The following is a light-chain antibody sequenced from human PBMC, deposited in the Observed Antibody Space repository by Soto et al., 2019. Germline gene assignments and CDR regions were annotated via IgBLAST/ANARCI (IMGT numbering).Light chain of an antibody. CDR3: QQYGSSPRT. CDR1: QSVSSSY. J-gene: IGKJ1*01. Sequence: EIVLTQSPGTLSLSPGERATLSCRASQSVSSSYLAWYQQKHGQAPRLLIYGASSRATGIPDRFSGSGSGTDFTLTIRRLEPEDFAVYYCQQYGSSPRTFGQGTKVEIK. CDR2: GAS. V-gene: IGKV3-20*01.